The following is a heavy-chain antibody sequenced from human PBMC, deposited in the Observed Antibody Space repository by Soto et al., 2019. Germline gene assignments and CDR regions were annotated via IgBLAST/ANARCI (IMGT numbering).Heavy chain of an antibody. V-gene: IGHV5-51*01. Sequence: VQSLKVSSKGSGYSFTTYWIGLVRQFPGKGLEWIGLIYPGDSDFRYTPSFQAQVTISADKSISPAYLLCTSLTAPDTARYWFARHPSLKDPRLNAGIAADGTDYWGQGTLVTVCS. D-gene: IGHD6-13*01. CDR3: ARHPSLKDPRLNAGIAADGTDY. CDR2: IYPGDSDF. J-gene: IGHJ4*02. CDR1: GYSFTTYW.